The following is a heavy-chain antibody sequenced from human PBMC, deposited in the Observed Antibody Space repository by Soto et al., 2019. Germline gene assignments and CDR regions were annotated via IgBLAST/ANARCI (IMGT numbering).Heavy chain of an antibody. CDR3: AKDRDGRSRGWDLSNWMDL. Sequence: PGGSLRLSCAASGFTFSSYAMSWVRQAPGKGLEWVSAISGSGGSTYYADSVKGRFTISRDNSKNTLYLQMNSLRAEDTAVYYCAKDRDGRSRGWDLSNWMDLWGQGTLVTVSS. CDR2: ISGSGGST. D-gene: IGHD6-19*01. CDR1: GFTFSSYA. J-gene: IGHJ5*01. V-gene: IGHV3-23*01.